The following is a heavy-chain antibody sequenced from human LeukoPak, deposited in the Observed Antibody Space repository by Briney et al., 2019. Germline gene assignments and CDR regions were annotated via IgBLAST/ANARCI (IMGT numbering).Heavy chain of an antibody. CDR1: GGSISSGGYY. Sequence: PSETLSLTCTVSGGSISSGGYYWSWLRQPPGKGLEWIGYIYHSGSTYYNPSLKSRVTISVDRSKNQFSLKLSSVTAAATAVYYCARDASLGYYDSSDSRYFDYWGQGTLVTVSS. V-gene: IGHV4-30-2*01. D-gene: IGHD3-22*01. CDR3: ARDASLGYYDSSDSRYFDY. CDR2: IYHSGST. J-gene: IGHJ4*02.